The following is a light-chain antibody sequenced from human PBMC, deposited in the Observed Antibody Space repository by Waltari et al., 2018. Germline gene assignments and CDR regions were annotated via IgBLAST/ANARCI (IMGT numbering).Light chain of an antibody. J-gene: IGLJ2*01. CDR3: AAWDDSLSVHVV. CDR1: SSNIGSNY. V-gene: IGLV1-47*01. CDR2: RNN. Sequence: QSVLTQPPSASGTPGQRVTISCSGSSSNIGSNYVYWYQQLPGTAPKRRIYRNNRGPSGVPARFSGSKSGTSASLAISGLRSEDEADYYCAAWDDSLSVHVVFGGGTKLTVL.